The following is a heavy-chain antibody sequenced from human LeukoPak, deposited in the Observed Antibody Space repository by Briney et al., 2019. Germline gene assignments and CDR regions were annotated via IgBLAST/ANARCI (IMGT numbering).Heavy chain of an antibody. CDR1: ELTLAVAW. J-gene: IGHJ6*02. V-gene: IGHV3-15*01. Sequence: GGSLRLSCIPSELTLAVAWVSWVRQAPGKGLEWVGRLKSTKDGGASDYAAPVQDRFTISRDESANKVYLQMNSLRAEDTAVYYCARSIGLTGGGVDVWGQGTTVTVSS. D-gene: IGHD3-9*01. CDR2: LKSTKDGGAS. CDR3: ARSIGLTGGGVDV.